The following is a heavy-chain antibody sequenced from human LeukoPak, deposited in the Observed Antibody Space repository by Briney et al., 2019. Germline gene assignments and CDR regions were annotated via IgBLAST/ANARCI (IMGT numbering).Heavy chain of an antibody. V-gene: IGHV1-69*06. J-gene: IGHJ5*02. CDR3: ARGDIVVVPAATAGWFDP. Sequence: GASVKVSCKASGGTFISYAISWVRQAPGQGLEWMGGIIPIFGTANYAQKFQGRVTITADKSTSTAYMELSSLRSEDTAVYYCARGDIVVVPAATAGWFDPWGQGTLVTVSS. D-gene: IGHD2-2*01. CDR1: GGTFISYA. CDR2: IIPIFGTA.